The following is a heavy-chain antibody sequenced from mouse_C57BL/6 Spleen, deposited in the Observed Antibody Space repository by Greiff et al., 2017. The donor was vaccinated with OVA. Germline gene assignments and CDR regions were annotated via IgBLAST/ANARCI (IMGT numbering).Heavy chain of an antibody. CDR3: ARGGNYEYYYAMDY. V-gene: IGHV1-19*01. J-gene: IGHJ4*01. CDR1: GYTFTDYY. CDR2: INPYNGGT. D-gene: IGHD2-1*01. Sequence: EVQLQESGPVLVKPGASVKMSCKASGYTFTDYYMNWVKQSHGKSLEWIGVINPYNGGTSYNQKFKGKATLTVDKSSSTAYMELNSLTSEDSAVYYCARGGNYEYYYAMDYWGQGTSVTVSS.